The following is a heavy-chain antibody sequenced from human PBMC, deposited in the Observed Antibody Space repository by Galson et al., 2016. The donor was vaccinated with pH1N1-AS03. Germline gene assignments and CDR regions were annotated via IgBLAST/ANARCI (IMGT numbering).Heavy chain of an antibody. CDR3: ARDLRSDFGNSFVAGVQFGRY. CDR1: GYTFTNFG. CDR2: ISAYSGNT. J-gene: IGHJ4*02. V-gene: IGHV1-18*01. Sequence: SVKVSCKASGYTFTNFGVIWVRQAPGQGLEWLGWISAYSGNTDYSQTLQGRVSMTTDPSTNTAYMELTGLTSADTAIYYCARDLRSDFGNSFVAGVQFGRYWGQGSLVIVSS. D-gene: IGHD4-23*01.